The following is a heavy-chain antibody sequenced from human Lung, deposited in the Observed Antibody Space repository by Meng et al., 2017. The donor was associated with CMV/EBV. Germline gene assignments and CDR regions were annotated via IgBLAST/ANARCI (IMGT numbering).Heavy chain of an antibody. CDR1: GFTFSSFA. CDR3: AKAYSGSWYREYYDY. CDR2: ITASGGST. D-gene: IGHD6-13*01. Sequence: GGSXRLXCAASGFTFSSFAMSWVRQAPGKGLEWDSAITASGGSTYYADSVKGRFTISRDNSKNTLYLQMNSLRAEDTAVYYCAKAYSGSWYREYYDYCGQGTLVTVSS. V-gene: IGHV3-23*01. J-gene: IGHJ4*02.